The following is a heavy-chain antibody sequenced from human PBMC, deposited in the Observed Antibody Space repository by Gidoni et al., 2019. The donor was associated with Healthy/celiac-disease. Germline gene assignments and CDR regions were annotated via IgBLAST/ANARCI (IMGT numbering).Heavy chain of an antibody. D-gene: IGHD2-2*01. J-gene: IGHJ3*02. CDR2: ISISSSTI. CDR3: ARGQSIVVVPAAMDDAFDI. CDR1: GFTFSSYE. Sequence: EVQLVESGGGLVQPGGSLRLSCAASGFTFSSYEMNWVRQAPGKGLEGVSYISISSSTIYYADSVKGRFTISRDNAKNSLYLQMNSLRSEDTSVYYCARGQSIVVVPAAMDDAFDIWGQGTMVTVSS. V-gene: IGHV3-48*03.